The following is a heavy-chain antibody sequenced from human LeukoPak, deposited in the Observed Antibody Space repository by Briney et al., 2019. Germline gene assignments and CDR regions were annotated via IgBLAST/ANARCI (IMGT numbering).Heavy chain of an antibody. CDR2: ILNDGRHK. CDR1: GFTFSIYG. D-gene: IGHD1-14*01. V-gene: IGHV3-30*03. J-gene: IGHJ5*02. Sequence: GGSLRLSCTASGFTFSIYGMHWVRQAPGKGLEGGAAILNDGRHKDHAASGRGRFTVSRDNSKNTLYLQMNSLRPEDTAVYYCTSPDPADPWGQGTLVTVSS. CDR3: TSPDPADP.